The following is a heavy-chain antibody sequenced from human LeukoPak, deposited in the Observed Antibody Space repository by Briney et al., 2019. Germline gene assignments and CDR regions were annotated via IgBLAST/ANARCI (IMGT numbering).Heavy chain of an antibody. CDR2: INPDSGDT. J-gene: IGHJ4*02. CDR1: GYTFTGNF. V-gene: IGHV1-2*02. CDR3: ARSRYFGGGGYLLDS. Sequence: ASVKVSCKASGYTFTGNFMHWVRQALGQGLEWMGWINPDSGDTKYEQNFQGRGTMTRDTFINTAYMELSSLRSDDTAVYYCARSRYFGGGGYLLDSWGQGTLVTVSS. D-gene: IGHD3-22*01.